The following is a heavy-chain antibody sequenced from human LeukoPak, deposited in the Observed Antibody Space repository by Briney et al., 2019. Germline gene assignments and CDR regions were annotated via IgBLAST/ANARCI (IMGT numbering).Heavy chain of an antibody. CDR3: ARYGSGSTWFDP. J-gene: IGHJ5*02. CDR1: GGSISSDNYQ. V-gene: IGHV4-30-4*01. D-gene: IGHD3-10*01. CDR2: INYSGST. Sequence: SQTLSLTCTVSGGSISSDNYQWSWIRQPPGKGLEWIGYINYSGSTYYNPSLKRRVTISVDTSKNHFSLRLSSVTAADTAVYYCARYGSGSTWFDPWGQGTLVTVSS.